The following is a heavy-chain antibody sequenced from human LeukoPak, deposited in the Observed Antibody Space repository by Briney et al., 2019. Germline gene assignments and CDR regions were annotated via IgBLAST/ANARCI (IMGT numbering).Heavy chain of an antibody. CDR1: GFTFSNAW. CDR2: IKSKTAGGTI. J-gene: IGHJ4*02. CDR3: TTGESMVGSTIHIRWAD. V-gene: IGHV3-15*01. D-gene: IGHD1-26*01. Sequence: KPGGSLRLSCAASGFTFSNAWMTWVRQAPGKGLEWVGRIKSKTAGGTIDYAAPVKGRFTISRDDSKNTLYLQMNSLKTEDTAVYCCTTGESMVGSTIHIRWADWGQGTLVTVSS.